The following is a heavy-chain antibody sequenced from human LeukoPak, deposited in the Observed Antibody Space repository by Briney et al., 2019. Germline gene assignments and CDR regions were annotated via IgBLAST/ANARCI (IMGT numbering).Heavy chain of an antibody. V-gene: IGHV1-69*05. Sequence: SVTVSCKASGGTFSSYAISWVRQAPGQGLEWMGRIIPIFGTANYAQKFQGRVTITTDESTSTAYMELSSLRSEDTAVYYCARGIGRSSRYYYFDYWGQGTLVTDSS. CDR1: GGTFSSYA. CDR2: IIPIFGTA. D-gene: IGHD6-13*01. J-gene: IGHJ4*02. CDR3: ARGIGRSSRYYYFDY.